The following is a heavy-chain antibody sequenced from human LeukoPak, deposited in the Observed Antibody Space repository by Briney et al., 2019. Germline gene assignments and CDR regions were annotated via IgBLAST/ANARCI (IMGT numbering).Heavy chain of an antibody. CDR3: ASHGRYYYYYMDV. V-gene: IGHV4-39*01. CDR1: NGSISSSSYY. Sequence: SETLSLTCTVSNGSISSSSYYWGWIRQPPGEGLEWVGTVYYSGRTYYNTSLKSRITISVDTSKNQFSLKLSSVTAADTAFYYCASHGRYYYYYMDVWGKGTTVTVSS. J-gene: IGHJ6*03. D-gene: IGHD1-26*01. CDR2: VYYSGRT.